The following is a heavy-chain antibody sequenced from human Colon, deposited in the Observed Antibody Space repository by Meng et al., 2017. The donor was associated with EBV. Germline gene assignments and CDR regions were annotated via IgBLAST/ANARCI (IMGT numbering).Heavy chain of an antibody. CDR2: INTKSGGT. D-gene: IGHD3-10*01. Sequence: RCRAQDKRPRDTVRVSCTPSGYTLTGFYVKWVAQAAGKGREGMGWINTKSGGTKHGQKFQGRVTMTSDTSHRRAYMELSSLTSADTAVYYIAIQELTRVGSSFNYWGQGTLVTVSS. CDR3: AIQELTRVGSSFNY. V-gene: IGHV1-2*02. CDR1: GYTLTGFY. J-gene: IGHJ4*02.